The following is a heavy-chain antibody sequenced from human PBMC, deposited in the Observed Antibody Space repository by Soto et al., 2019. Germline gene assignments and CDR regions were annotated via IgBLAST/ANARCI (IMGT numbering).Heavy chain of an antibody. CDR1: GGSISSFY. J-gene: IGHJ4*02. CDR3: ARCDEYYFDY. V-gene: IGHV4-59*08. Sequence: PSETLSLTCTVSGGSISSFYWSWIRQPPGKGLEWIGYIYYSGSTNYNPSLKSRVTISVDTSKNQFSLKLSSVTAADTAVYYCARCDEYYFDYWGQGTLVTVSS. D-gene: IGHD2-21*02. CDR2: IYYSGST.